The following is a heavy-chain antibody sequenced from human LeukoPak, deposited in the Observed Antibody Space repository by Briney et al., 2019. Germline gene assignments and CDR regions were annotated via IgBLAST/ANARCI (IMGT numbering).Heavy chain of an antibody. CDR1: GGSISSSNW. V-gene: IGHV4-4*02. J-gene: IGHJ6*02. Sequence: SETLSLTCAVSGGSISSSNWWSWVRQPPGRGLEWIGEIYHSGSTNYNPSLKSRVTISVDKSKNQFSLKLSSVTAADTAVYYCAKASYYYGMDVWGQGTTVTVSS. CDR2: IYHSGST. CDR3: AKASYYYGMDV.